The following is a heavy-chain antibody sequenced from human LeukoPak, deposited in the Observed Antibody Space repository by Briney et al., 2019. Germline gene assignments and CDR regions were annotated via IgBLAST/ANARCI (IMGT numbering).Heavy chain of an antibody. CDR1: GFTFSSYA. J-gene: IGHJ4*02. D-gene: IGHD3-10*01. CDR2: ISGRSCST. CDR3: AKYPGSVGY. V-gene: IGHV3-23*01. Sequence: PGGSLRLSCAASGFTFSSYAMSGFRQSPGKGLEGGSAISGRSCSTYYADSVKGRFTISRDNSKNTLYRQMNSLRPEDTAVYYCAKYPGSVGYWGQGTLVTVSS.